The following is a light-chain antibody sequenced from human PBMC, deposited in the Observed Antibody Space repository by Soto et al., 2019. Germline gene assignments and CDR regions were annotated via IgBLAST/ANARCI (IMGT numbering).Light chain of an antibody. CDR1: HTISSW. J-gene: IGKJ4*01. V-gene: IGKV1-5*03. CDR3: QQANSFPLS. Sequence: DIHMAHSPSTLSVSGGDIVTITFRASHTISSWLAWYQQKPGKAPKLLIYKASTLKSGVPSRFSGSGSGTEFTLTISSLQPEDFATYYCQQANSFPLSFGGGTKVDIK. CDR2: KAS.